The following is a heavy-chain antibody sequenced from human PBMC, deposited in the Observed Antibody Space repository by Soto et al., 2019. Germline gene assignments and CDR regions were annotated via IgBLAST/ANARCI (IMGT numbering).Heavy chain of an antibody. CDR2: IIPIFGTA. V-gene: IGHV1-69*13. Sequence: SVKVSCKASGGTFSSYAISWVRQAPGQGLEWMGGIIPIFGTANYAQKFQGRVTITADESTSTAYTELSSLRSEDTAVYYCARDQGCSGGSCSAGDYYYYGMDVWGQGTTVTVS. CDR1: GGTFSSYA. D-gene: IGHD2-15*01. CDR3: ARDQGCSGGSCSAGDYYYYGMDV. J-gene: IGHJ6*02.